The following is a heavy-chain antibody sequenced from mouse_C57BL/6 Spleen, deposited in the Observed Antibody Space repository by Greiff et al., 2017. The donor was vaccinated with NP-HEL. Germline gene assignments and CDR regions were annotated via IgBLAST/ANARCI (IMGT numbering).Heavy chain of an antibody. CDR2: INPSSGYT. D-gene: IGHD1-1*01. V-gene: IGHV1-4*01. CDR1: GYTFTSYT. Sequence: VQLQQSGAELARPGASVKMSCKASGYTFTSYTMHWVKQRPGQGLEWIGYINPSSGYTKYNQKFKDKATLTADKSSSTAYMQLSSLTSEDSAVYYCARSDYYGSVDYWGQGTTLTVSS. J-gene: IGHJ2*01. CDR3: ARSDYYGSVDY.